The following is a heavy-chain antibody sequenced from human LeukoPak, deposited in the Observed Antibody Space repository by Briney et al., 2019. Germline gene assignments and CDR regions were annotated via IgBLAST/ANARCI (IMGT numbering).Heavy chain of an antibody. V-gene: IGHV4-59*01. Sequence: PSETLSLTCTVSGGSISGSYWSWIRQPPGKGLEWITYMYNSGSTNYNPSLKSRVTISIDTSKNQFSLKLSSLTAADTAIYYCARGIESYGDYGYWGQGILVTVSS. J-gene: IGHJ4*02. CDR2: MYNSGST. CDR1: GGSISGSY. CDR3: ARGIESYGDYGY. D-gene: IGHD4-17*01.